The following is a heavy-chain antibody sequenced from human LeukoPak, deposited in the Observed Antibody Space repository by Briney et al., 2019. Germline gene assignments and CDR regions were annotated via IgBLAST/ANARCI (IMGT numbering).Heavy chain of an antibody. D-gene: IGHD5/OR15-5a*01. CDR1: GGSISSDY. Sequence: SETLSLTCSVSGGSISSDYWAWIRQPPGKGLEWIGYMYYTGSTNYNPSLKSRVTISLATSKNQFSLKLSSVTAADTAAYYCARVSVAYGMDVWGRGTTVTVSS. CDR3: ARVSVAYGMDV. J-gene: IGHJ6*02. V-gene: IGHV4-59*01. CDR2: MYYTGST.